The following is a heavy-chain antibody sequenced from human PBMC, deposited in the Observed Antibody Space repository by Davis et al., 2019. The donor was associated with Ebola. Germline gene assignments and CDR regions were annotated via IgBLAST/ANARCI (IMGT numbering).Heavy chain of an antibody. D-gene: IGHD3-10*01. CDR1: RYTFTSSA. V-gene: IGHV7-4-1*02. J-gene: IGHJ6*02. Sequence: ASVKVSCKASRYTFTSSAMNWVRQAPGQGLEWMGWINTNTGNPTYAQGFTGRFVFSLDTSVSTAYLQISSLKAEDTAVYYCARPMVRGAYYYYYGMDVWGQGTTVTVAS. CDR3: ARPMVRGAYYYYYGMDV. CDR2: INTNTGNP.